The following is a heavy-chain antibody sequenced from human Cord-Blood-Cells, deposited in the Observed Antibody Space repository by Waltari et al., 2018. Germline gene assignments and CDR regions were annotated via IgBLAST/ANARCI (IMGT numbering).Heavy chain of an antibody. CDR2: IYYSGST. V-gene: IGHV4-39*01. D-gene: IGHD2-2*01. J-gene: IGHJ5*02. CDR1: GGSISSSSYY. Sequence: QLQLQESGPGLVKPSETLSLTCTVSGGSISSSSYYWGWIRQPPGKGLEWIGSIYYSGSTYYNPSLKSRVTISGDTSKNQFSLKLSSVTAADTAVYYCARGGGDIVVVPAANSYNWFDPWGQGTLVTVSS. CDR3: ARGGGDIVVVPAANSYNWFDP.